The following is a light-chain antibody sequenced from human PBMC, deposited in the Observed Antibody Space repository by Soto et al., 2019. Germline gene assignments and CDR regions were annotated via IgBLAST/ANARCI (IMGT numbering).Light chain of an antibody. CDR3: QQYYNYST. Sequence: EIVLTQSPGTLSLSPGERATLSCRASQSVSSSYLAWYQQKPGQAPRLLIYGASSRATGIPDRFSGSGSGTDFTLTIASLQPDDFATYYCQQYYNYSTFGQGTKVEVK. CDR2: GAS. V-gene: IGKV3-20*01. CDR1: QSVSSSY. J-gene: IGKJ1*01.